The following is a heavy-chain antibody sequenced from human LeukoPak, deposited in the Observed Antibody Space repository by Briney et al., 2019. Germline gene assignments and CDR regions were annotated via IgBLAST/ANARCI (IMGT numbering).Heavy chain of an antibody. CDR2: ISGSGGRT. V-gene: IGHV3-23*01. J-gene: IGHJ4*02. CDR1: GFTFSRYG. Sequence: GGSLRLSCAASGFTFSRYGMSWVRQAPGKGLEWVSAISGSGGRTYYADSVKGRFTISRDNSKNTLYLQMNSLRAEDTAVYYCAKDGYSSSWLDYWGQGTLVTVSS. D-gene: IGHD6-13*01. CDR3: AKDGYSSSWLDY.